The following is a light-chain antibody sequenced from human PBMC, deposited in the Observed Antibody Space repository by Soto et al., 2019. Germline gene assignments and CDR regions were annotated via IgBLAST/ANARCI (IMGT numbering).Light chain of an antibody. J-gene: IGKJ1*01. CDR1: QSVSSN. V-gene: IGKV3-15*01. CDR3: QHYNNWPPWT. CDR2: GAS. Sequence: EIVMTQSPATLSVSPGERATLSCRASQSVSSNLAWYQQKPCQAPRLLIYGASTRATGIPARLSGSGSGTEFTLTISSLQSEDFAVYYCQHYNNWPPWTFGQGTKVEIK.